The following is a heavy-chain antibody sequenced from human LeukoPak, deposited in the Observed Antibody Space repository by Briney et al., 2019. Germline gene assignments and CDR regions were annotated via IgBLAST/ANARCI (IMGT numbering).Heavy chain of an antibody. J-gene: IGHJ5*02. CDR1: GYTFTGYY. CDR3: ARGPHYYDSSGYSPLEFDP. D-gene: IGHD3-22*01. Sequence: ASVKVSCKASGYTFTGYYMHWVRQAPGQGLEWMGWINPNSGGTNYAQKFQGWVTMTRDTSISTAYMELSRLRSDDTAVYYCARGPHYYDSSGYSPLEFDPWGQGTLVTVSS. CDR2: INPNSGGT. V-gene: IGHV1-2*04.